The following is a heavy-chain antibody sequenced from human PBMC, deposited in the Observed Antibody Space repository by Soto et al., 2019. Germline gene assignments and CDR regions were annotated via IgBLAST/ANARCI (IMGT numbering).Heavy chain of an antibody. Sequence: GGSLRLSCAASGFTFSSYSMNWVRQAPGKGLEWVSSISSSSSYIYYADSVKGRFTISRDNAENSLYLQMNSLRAEDTAVYYCARDNTGMTTVTTAGRYYYYYMDVWGKGTTVTVSS. V-gene: IGHV3-21*01. CDR1: GFTFSSYS. CDR2: ISSSSSYI. CDR3: ARDNTGMTTVTTAGRYYYYYMDV. D-gene: IGHD4-17*01. J-gene: IGHJ6*03.